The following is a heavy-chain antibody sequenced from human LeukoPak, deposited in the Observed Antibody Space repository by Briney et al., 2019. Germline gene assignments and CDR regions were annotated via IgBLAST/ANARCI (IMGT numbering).Heavy chain of an antibody. V-gene: IGHV4-39*01. J-gene: IGHJ6*03. CDR2: IYYSGST. CDR1: GGSISSSSYY. Sequence: SETLSLTCTVSGGSISSSSYYWGWIRQPPGKGLEWIGSIYYSGSTYYNPSLKSRVTISVDTSKNQFSLKLSSVTAADTAVYYCERLYYDILTGYRTYYYYYMDVWGKGTTVTVSS. CDR3: ERLYYDILTGYRTYYYYYMDV. D-gene: IGHD3-9*01.